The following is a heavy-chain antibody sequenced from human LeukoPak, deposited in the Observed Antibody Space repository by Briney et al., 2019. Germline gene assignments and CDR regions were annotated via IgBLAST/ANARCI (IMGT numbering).Heavy chain of an antibody. Sequence: PSETLSLTCAVYGGTFSGYYWSWIRQPPGKGLEWIGEINHSGSTNYNPSLKSRVTISVDASKNQFSLKLSSVTAADTAVYYCARQFGYAFDIWGQGTMVTVSS. V-gene: IGHV4-34*01. CDR1: GGTFSGYY. CDR3: ARQFGYAFDI. D-gene: IGHD3-10*01. CDR2: INHSGST. J-gene: IGHJ3*02.